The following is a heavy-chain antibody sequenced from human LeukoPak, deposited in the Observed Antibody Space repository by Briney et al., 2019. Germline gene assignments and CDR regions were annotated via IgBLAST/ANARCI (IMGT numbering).Heavy chain of an antibody. CDR1: GGTFSSYA. Sequence: SVKVSCKASGGTFSSYAISWVRQAPGQGLEWMGGIIPIFGTANCAQKFQGRVTITADKSTSTAYMELSSLRSEDTAVYYCAREASYGAYVGAFDIWGQGTMVTVSS. CDR2: IIPIFGTA. D-gene: IGHD4-17*01. J-gene: IGHJ3*02. CDR3: AREASYGAYVGAFDI. V-gene: IGHV1-69*06.